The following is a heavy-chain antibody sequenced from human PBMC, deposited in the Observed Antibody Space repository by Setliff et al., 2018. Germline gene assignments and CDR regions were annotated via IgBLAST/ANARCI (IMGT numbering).Heavy chain of an antibody. CDR1: GYTFTGYY. V-gene: IGHV1-3*01. CDR3: ARGECNDNGCYRAPDY. D-gene: IGHD2-15*01. Sequence: ASVKVSCKASGYTFTGYYMHWVRQAPGQGLEWMGWINAGNGNTKYSQKFQGRVTLTTVTSATTAYLAVSGLTSEDTAVYYCARGECNDNGCYRAPDYWGQGTLVTVSS. J-gene: IGHJ4*02. CDR2: INAGNGNT.